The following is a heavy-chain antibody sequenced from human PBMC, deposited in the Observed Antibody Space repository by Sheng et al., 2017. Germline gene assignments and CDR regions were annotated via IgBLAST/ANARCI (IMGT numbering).Heavy chain of an antibody. J-gene: IGHJ6*03. CDR3: ASTDGDYAYYYYIGR. CDR1: GGGTFRNYA. Sequence: QVQLVQSGAEVRKPGSSVKVSCKASGGGTFRNYAFSWVRQAPGQGLEWMGGIIPFFGSPNYAQTFQGRVTITTDESTRTASMELSSLRSEDTAVYYCASTDGDYAYYYYIGRLGQRDHGHRLL. D-gene: IGHD4-17*01. CDR2: IIPFFGSP. V-gene: IGHV1-69*01.